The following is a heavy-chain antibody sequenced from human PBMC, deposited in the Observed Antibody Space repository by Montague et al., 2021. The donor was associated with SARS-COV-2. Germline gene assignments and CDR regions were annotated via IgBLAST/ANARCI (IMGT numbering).Heavy chain of an antibody. CDR1: GGSFSGYC. V-gene: IGHV4-34*01. CDR2: INHSGST. CDR3: TREGYQVLCADYYYYGMDV. D-gene: IGHD2-2*01. J-gene: IGHJ6*02. Sequence: SETLSLTCAVSGGSFSGYCWSWIRQPPGKGLEWIGEINHSGSTNYNPSLNSRVTISVDTSKNQFSLQLSSVTAADTAVYYCTREGYQVLCADYYYYGMDVWGQGTTVTVSS.